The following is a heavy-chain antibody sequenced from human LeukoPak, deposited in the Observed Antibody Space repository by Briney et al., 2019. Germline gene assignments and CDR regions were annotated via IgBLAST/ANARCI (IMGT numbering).Heavy chain of an antibody. CDR3: ARSIPYGTTWYGRSDY. Sequence: GASVKVSCKVSGYTLTELSMHWVRQAPGKGLEWMGGFDPEDGETIYAQKFQGRVTMTEDTSTDTAYMELSSLRAEDTAIYYCARSIPYGTTWYGRSDYWGQGTLVTVSS. D-gene: IGHD6-13*01. V-gene: IGHV1-24*01. J-gene: IGHJ4*02. CDR1: GYTLTELS. CDR2: FDPEDGET.